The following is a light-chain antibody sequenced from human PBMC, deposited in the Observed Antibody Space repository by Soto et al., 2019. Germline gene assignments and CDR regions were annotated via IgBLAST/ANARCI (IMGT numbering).Light chain of an antibody. CDR2: LGS. V-gene: IGKV2-28*01. J-gene: IGKJ3*01. Sequence: DIVMTQSPLSLPVTPGEPASISCRSGQSLLHSNGYNYLDWYLQKPGQSPHLLIYLGSNRASGVPDRFSGSGSGTDFTLKISRVEAEDVGVYYCMQALQTPFTFGPGTKVDIK. CDR3: MQALQTPFT. CDR1: QSLLHSNGYNY.